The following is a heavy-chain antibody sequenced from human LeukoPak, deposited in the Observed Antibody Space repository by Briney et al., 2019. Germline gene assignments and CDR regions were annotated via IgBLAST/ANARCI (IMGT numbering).Heavy chain of an antibody. D-gene: IGHD3-10*01. CDR3: TTDFSGSYPMLDY. CDR2: IKSKTDGGTT. J-gene: IGHJ4*02. CDR1: GFTFSNAW. V-gene: IGHV3-15*01. Sequence: GGSLRLSCAASGFTFSNAWMSWVRQAPGKGLEWVGRIKSKTDGGTTDYAAPVKGRFTISRDDSKNTLYLQMNSLKTEDTAVYYCTTDFSGSYPMLDYWGQGTLVTVSS.